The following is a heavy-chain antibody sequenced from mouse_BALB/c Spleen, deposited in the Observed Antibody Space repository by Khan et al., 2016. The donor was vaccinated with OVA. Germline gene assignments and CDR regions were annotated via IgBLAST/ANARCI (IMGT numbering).Heavy chain of an antibody. J-gene: IGHJ2*01. CDR1: GYTFTSYW. CDR2: IYPGNSDT. V-gene: IGHV1-5*01. Sequence: VRLQQSGTVLARPGASVKMSCKASGYTFTSYWMHWVKQRPGQGLEWIGAIYPGNSDTNYNQKFKDKAKLTAVTSTSTAYLELNSLTNEDSAVYYCTRNGFGNYESWDYWGQGTTLTVSS. CDR3: TRNGFGNYESWDY. D-gene: IGHD2-1*01.